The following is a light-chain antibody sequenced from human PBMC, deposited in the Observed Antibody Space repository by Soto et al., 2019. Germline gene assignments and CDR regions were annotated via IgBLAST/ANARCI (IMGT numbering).Light chain of an antibody. CDR1: QSVGDTY. CDR3: QKRSNWPPIT. Sequence: EIVLTQSPGTLSLSPGERATLSCRASQSVGDTYLAWYQQKPGQAPRLLIYDASNRATGIPARFSGSGSGTDFTLTISRLGPEDFAVYYCQKRSNWPPITFGQGTRLEIK. CDR2: DAS. V-gene: IGKV3-11*01. J-gene: IGKJ5*01.